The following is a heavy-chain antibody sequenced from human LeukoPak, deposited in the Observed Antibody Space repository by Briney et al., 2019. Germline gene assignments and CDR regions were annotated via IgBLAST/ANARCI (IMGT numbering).Heavy chain of an antibody. Sequence: SETLSLTCAVYGGSFSGYYWSWIRQPPGKGLEXXXXXXXXXXTNYNPSLXXXVTXSVXTSKNQFSLKLSSVTAADTAVYYCARGNLKYYGDYVNYYYGMDVWGQGTTVTVSS. J-gene: IGHJ6*02. CDR2: XXXXXXT. D-gene: IGHD4-17*01. CDR1: GGSFSGYY. V-gene: IGHV4-34*01. CDR3: ARGNLKYYGDYVNYYYGMDV.